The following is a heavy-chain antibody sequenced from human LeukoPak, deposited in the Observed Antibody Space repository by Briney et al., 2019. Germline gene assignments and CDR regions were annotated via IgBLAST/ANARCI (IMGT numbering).Heavy chain of an antibody. CDR3: VKPLGSSGYGYFFDY. CDR2: IVSNAGST. V-gene: IGHV3-64D*06. CDR1: GFSFSNAW. Sequence: GGSLRLSCVASGFSFSNAWMTWVRQAPGKGLEYVSAIVSNAGSTYYADSVKGRFTISRDNSKNTLYLQMSSLRAEDTAVYYCVKPLGSSGYGYFFDYWGQGTLVTVSS. D-gene: IGHD5-12*01. J-gene: IGHJ4*02.